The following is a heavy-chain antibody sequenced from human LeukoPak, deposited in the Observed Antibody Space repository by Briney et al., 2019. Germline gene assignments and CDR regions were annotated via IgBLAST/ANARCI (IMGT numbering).Heavy chain of an antibody. D-gene: IGHD2-2*01. CDR3: AKASCSSSSCYYFDN. Sequence: PGGSLRLSCGASGFTFSDYAMHWVRQAPGEGLEWVAVISFDGSNKYYADSVKGRFTISRDSSKNTLYLQMNSLRAEDTAVYYCAKASCSSSSCYYFDNWGQGTLVTVSS. V-gene: IGHV3-30-3*01. CDR2: ISFDGSNK. CDR1: GFTFSDYA. J-gene: IGHJ4*02.